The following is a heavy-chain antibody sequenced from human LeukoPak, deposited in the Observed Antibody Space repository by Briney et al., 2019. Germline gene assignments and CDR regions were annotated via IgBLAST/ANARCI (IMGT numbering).Heavy chain of an antibody. V-gene: IGHV3-30*02. CDR3: AKNGDRGAYCSGGSCYPYYYHYMDV. Sequence: GGSLRLSCAASGFTFSSYGMHWVRQAPGKGLEWVAFIRSDGSNKYYADSVKGRFTISRDNSKNTLYLQMNSLRAEDTAIYYCAKNGDRGAYCSGGSCYPYYYHYMDVWGKGTTVTISS. D-gene: IGHD2-15*01. CDR2: IRSDGSNK. J-gene: IGHJ6*03. CDR1: GFTFSSYG.